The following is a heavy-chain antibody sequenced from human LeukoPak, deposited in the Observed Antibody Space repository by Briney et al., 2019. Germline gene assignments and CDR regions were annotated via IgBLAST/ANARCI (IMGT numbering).Heavy chain of an antibody. D-gene: IGHD4/OR15-4a*01. Sequence: GGSLRLSCAASGFSFTSYWMSWVRQAPGEGLEWVANIKQDGNEKYYADSVKGRFTISRDNAKNSLDLQMNSLRAEDTAVYYCARDTLGEGEDANYAVYYFDYWGQGSVVTVSS. J-gene: IGHJ4*02. CDR1: GFSFTSYW. V-gene: IGHV3-7*01. CDR3: ARDTLGEGEDANYAVYYFDY. CDR2: IKQDGNEK.